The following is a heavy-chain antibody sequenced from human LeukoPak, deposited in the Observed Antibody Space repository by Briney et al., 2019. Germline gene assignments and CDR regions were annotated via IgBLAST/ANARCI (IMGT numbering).Heavy chain of an antibody. Sequence: SQTLSLTCAVAGDSISSGGYSWSWIRQPPGMGLEWIENIYHSGSTHHNPSRKSRFTMAVDRTKNQFYRKLTSVTAADTAVYYCARGGVGATTGTYDSWGQGSPVTVSS. CDR3: ARGGVGATTGTYDS. D-gene: IGHD1-26*01. CDR2: IYHSGST. CDR1: GDSISSGGYS. J-gene: IGHJ4*02. V-gene: IGHV4-30-2*01.